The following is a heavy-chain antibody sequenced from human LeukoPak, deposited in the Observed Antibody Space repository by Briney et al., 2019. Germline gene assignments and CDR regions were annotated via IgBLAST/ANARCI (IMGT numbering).Heavy chain of an antibody. CDR3: ARDQTRNSLVDP. V-gene: IGHV3-30-3*01. CDR2: ISYDGSNK. J-gene: IGHJ5*02. CDR1: GFTFSSYA. Sequence: PGGSLRLSCAASGFTFSSYAMHWVRQAPGKGLEWVAVISYDGSNKYYADSVKGRFTISRDNAKNSLYLQMNSLRAEDTALYYCARDQTRNSLVDPWGQGTLVTVSS. D-gene: IGHD4-11*01.